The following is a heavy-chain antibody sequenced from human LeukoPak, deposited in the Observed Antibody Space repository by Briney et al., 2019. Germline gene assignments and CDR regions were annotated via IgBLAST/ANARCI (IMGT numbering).Heavy chain of an antibody. CDR2: IYPGDSDT. J-gene: IGHJ4*02. Sequence: PGESLKISCKGSGYSFTIYWIGWVRQMPGKGLEWMGIIYPGDSDTRYSPSFQGQVTISADKSISTAYLQWSGLKASDTAMYYCARQYYDSSGYYYFWGQGTLVTVPS. CDR3: ARQYYDSSGYYYF. CDR1: GYSFTIYW. V-gene: IGHV5-51*01. D-gene: IGHD3-22*01.